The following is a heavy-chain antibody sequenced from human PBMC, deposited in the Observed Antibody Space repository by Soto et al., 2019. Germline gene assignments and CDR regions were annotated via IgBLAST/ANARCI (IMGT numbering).Heavy chain of an antibody. J-gene: IGHJ4*02. CDR2: IWYDGSNK. V-gene: IGHV3-33*01. CDR1: GFTFSSYG. Sequence: QVQLVESGGGVVQPGRSLRLSCAASGFTFSSYGMHWVRQAPGKGLEWVAVIWYDGSNKYYADSVKGRFTISRDNSKNTLYLQMNSLRAEDTAVYYCARVGYYDSSGDFDYWGQGTLVTVSS. D-gene: IGHD3-22*01. CDR3: ARVGYYDSSGDFDY.